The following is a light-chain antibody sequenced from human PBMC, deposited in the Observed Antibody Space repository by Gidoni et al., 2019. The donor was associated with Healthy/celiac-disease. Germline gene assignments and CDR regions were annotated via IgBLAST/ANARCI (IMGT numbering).Light chain of an antibody. CDR1: QSISSY. V-gene: IGKV1-39*01. CDR2: AAS. J-gene: IGKJ4*01. Sequence: DIQMSQSPSSLSASVGDRVTITCPARQSISSYLNWYQKQPGKAPKLLNYAASSLQSGVPSMFSGSGSTTDFTITISSLQPEDVAYYYCQQSYSTPLFGGGTKVEIK. CDR3: QQSYSTPL.